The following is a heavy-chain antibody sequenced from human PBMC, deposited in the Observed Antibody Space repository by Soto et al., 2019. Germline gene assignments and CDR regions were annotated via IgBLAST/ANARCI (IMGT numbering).Heavy chain of an antibody. J-gene: IGHJ6*02. CDR1: GFTFSSYG. Sequence: VQLVESGGGVVQPGRSLRLSCAASGFTFSSYGMHWVRQAPGKGLEWVAGIWYDGSNKYYADSVKGRFTISRDNSKNTLYLQMNSLRAEDTAVYYCAREDCSGCSCYLYGMDVWGQGTTVTVSS. V-gene: IGHV3-33*01. CDR2: IWYDGSNK. CDR3: AREDCSGCSCYLYGMDV. D-gene: IGHD2-15*01.